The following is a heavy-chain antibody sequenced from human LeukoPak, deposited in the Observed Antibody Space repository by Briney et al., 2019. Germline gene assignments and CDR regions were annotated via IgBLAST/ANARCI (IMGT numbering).Heavy chain of an antibody. V-gene: IGHV1-18*01. CDR3: ARVLRRTPITWFDP. J-gene: IGHJ5*02. CDR1: GYTFTSYG. Sequence: ASVKVSCKASGYTFTSYGISWVRQAPGQGLEWMGWISAYNGNTNYAQKLQGRVTMTTDTSTSTAYMELRSLRPDDTAVYYCARVLRRTPITWFDPWGQGTLVTVSS. CDR2: ISAYNGNT. D-gene: IGHD1-26*01.